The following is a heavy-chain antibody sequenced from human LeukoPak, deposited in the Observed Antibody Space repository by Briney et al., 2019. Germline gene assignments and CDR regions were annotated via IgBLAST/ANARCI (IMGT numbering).Heavy chain of an antibody. V-gene: IGHV1-2*02. CDR3: ARGSRRDIVVVPAAMCFPV. J-gene: IGHJ4*02. Sequence: AAVHVSCKESGDTFTSYYMEWVRQAPGQGLEWMGLINPNSGGTNYAQKFQGRVTMTRDTSISTAYMELSRLRSDDTAVYYCARGSRRDIVVVPAAMCFPVWGQGTLVTVSS. CDR1: GDTFTSYY. CDR2: INPNSGGT. D-gene: IGHD2-2*01.